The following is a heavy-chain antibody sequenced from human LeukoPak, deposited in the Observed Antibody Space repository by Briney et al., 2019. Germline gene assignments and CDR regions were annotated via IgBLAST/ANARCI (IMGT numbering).Heavy chain of an antibody. Sequence: PSETLSLTCAVYGGSFSGYYWSWIRQPPGKGLEWIGEINHSGSTNYNPSLKSRVTISVDKSKNQSSLNFNSMSAADSAVYYCAANGYYTIEYWGQGTLVTVSS. CDR2: INHSGST. CDR1: GGSFSGYY. V-gene: IGHV4-34*01. D-gene: IGHD1-26*01. CDR3: AANGYYTIEY. J-gene: IGHJ4*02.